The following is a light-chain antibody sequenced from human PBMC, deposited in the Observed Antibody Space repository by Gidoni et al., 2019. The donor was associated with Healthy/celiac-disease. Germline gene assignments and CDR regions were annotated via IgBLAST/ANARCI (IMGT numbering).Light chain of an antibody. CDR2: DAS. Sequence: DIQMTQSPSSLSASVGDRVTITCQASQDISNYLHWYQQKPGKAPKLLIYDASNLETGVPSRFSGSGSGTDFTFTISSLQPEDIATYYCQQYDNLPRTFXGXTKVEIK. J-gene: IGKJ4*01. CDR1: QDISNY. CDR3: QQYDNLPRT. V-gene: IGKV1-33*01.